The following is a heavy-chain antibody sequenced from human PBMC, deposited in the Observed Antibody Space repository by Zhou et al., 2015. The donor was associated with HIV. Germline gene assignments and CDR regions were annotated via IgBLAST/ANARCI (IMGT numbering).Heavy chain of an antibody. CDR2: VSNYNGKT. CDR1: YTFLTSG. V-gene: IGHV1-18*01. J-gene: IGHJ4*01. CDR3: ARDPGVLSGPGALLDV. Sequence: GQLVQSGPELKKPGTSVKVSCKAYYTFLTSGISWVRQAPGQGLEWMGWVSNYNGKTEYAQKFQGRVIMTSERSSTTAFLEVRRLNIDDTALYFCARDPGVLSGPGALLDVWGQGTLVTVSS. D-gene: IGHD3-10*01.